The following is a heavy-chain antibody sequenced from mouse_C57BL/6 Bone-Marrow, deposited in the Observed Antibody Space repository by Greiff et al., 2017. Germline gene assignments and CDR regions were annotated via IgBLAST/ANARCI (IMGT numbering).Heavy chain of an antibody. CDR1: GFNIKDDY. CDR2: IDPENGDT. D-gene: IGHD2-4*01. V-gene: IGHV14-4*01. Sequence: VQLQQSGAELVRPGASVKLSCTASGFNIKDDYMHWVKQRPEQGLEWIGWIDPENGDTEYASKFQGKATITANTSSNTAYLQLSSLTSEYTADYYCLYYDYEAWFAYWGQGTLVTVSA. J-gene: IGHJ3*01. CDR3: LYYDYEAWFAY.